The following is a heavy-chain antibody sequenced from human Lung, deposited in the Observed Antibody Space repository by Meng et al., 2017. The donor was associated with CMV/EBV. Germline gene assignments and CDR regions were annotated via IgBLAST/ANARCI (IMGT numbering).Heavy chain of an antibody. V-gene: IGHV3-7*01. CDR3: ARESHALYCSNSSCSHYFYYGMNV. CDR1: GFTFSMYW. Sequence: GESXKISCAASGFTFSMYWMSWVRQAPGKGLEWVANINQDGSEKYYVDSVKGRFTISRDNAKKSLYLQMNSLGAEDTAVYSCARESHALYCSNSSCSHYFYYGMNVXGQGXTVTVSS. D-gene: IGHD2-2*01. CDR2: INQDGSEK. J-gene: IGHJ6*02.